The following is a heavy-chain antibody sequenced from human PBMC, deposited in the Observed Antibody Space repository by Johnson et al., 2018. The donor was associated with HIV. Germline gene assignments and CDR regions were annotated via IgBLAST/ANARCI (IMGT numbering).Heavy chain of an antibody. CDR1: GFTFSSYA. CDR2: ISYDGSNK. J-gene: IGHJ3*02. V-gene: IGHV3-30-3*01. Sequence: QVQLVESGGGVVQPGRSLRLSCAASGFTFSSYAMHWVRQAPGKGLEWVAVISYDGSNKYYADSVKGRFTISRDNSKHTWYLQMNSLRAEDTAVYYCARDLEDIVVVPAAIGAFDIWGQGTMVTVSS. CDR3: ARDLEDIVVVPAAIGAFDI. D-gene: IGHD2-2*01.